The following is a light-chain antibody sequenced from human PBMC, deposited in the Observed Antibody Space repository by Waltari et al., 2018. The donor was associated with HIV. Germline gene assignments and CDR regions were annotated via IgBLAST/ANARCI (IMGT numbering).Light chain of an antibody. CDR1: QSVSSY. CDR2: DAS. J-gene: IGKJ4*01. Sequence: PGERATLSCRVSQSVSSYLAWYQQKPGQAPRLLIYDASNRATGIPARFSGSGSGTDFTLTISSLEPEDFAVYYCQQRSNWPLTFGGGTKVEIK. V-gene: IGKV3-11*01. CDR3: QQRSNWPLT.